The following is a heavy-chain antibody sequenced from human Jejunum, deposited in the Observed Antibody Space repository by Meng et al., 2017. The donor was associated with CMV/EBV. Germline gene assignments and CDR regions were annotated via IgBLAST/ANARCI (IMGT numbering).Heavy chain of an antibody. V-gene: IGHV4-4*07. D-gene: IGHD3-10*01. CDR3: ARDMHREVVIQNY. CDR1: GGSISDYY. J-gene: IGHJ4*02. CDR2: IYSNGAT. Sequence: HVPLPESGPGLVKPSETLSLTCTVSGGSISDYYWSWIRQPAGKGLEWIGRIYSNGATNYNPSLKSRVTMSVDTSKNQFSLKLSSVTAADTAVYFCARDMHREVVIQNYWGQGTLVTVSS.